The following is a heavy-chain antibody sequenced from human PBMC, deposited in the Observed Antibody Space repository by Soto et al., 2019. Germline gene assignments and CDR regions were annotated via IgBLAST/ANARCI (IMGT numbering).Heavy chain of an antibody. V-gene: IGHV1-2*04. D-gene: IGHD2-15*01. CDR3: AREGGYCSGGSCFDY. CDR2: INPNSGDT. Sequence: QVQLVQSGAEVKKPGASVKVSCKTSGDTFIGYYMHWVRQAPGQGLEWMGWINPNSGDTKYAQKFQGWVTMTRDTSVSTAYMELSRLKSDDTAVYYCAREGGYCSGGSCFDYWAQGTLVTVSS. J-gene: IGHJ4*02. CDR1: GDTFIGYY.